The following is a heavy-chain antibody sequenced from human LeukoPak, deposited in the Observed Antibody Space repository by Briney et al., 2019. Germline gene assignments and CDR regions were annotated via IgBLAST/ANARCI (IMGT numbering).Heavy chain of an antibody. J-gene: IGHJ6*02. Sequence: GGSLRLSCAASGFTVSSNYMSWVRQAPGKGLEWVSVIYSGGSTYYADSVKGRFTISRDNAKNSLYLQMNSLRAEDTAVYYCASTTIGDYYYGMDVWGQGTTVTVSS. CDR2: IYSGGST. CDR3: ASTTIGDYYYGMDV. CDR1: GFTVSSNY. V-gene: IGHV3-66*01. D-gene: IGHD5-12*01.